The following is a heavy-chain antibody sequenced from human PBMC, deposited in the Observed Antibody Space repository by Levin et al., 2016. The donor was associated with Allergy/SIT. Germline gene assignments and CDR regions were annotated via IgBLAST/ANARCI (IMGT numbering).Heavy chain of an antibody. D-gene: IGHD2-15*01. J-gene: IGHJ6*02. Sequence: GGSLRLSCEASGFIFSSYGIHWVRQAPGKGLEWVAFIWYDGNNKYYADSVKGRFTISRDNSMDTLYLQMNSLRAEDTAVYYCAKEFGVVVVGATSLYYSYGMDVWSQGTTVTVSS. V-gene: IGHV3-30*02. CDR2: IWYDGNNK. CDR3: AKEFGVVVVGATSLYYSYGMDV. CDR1: GFIFSSYG.